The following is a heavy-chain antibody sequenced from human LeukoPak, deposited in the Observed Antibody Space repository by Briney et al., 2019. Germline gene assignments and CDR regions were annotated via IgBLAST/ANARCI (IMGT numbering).Heavy chain of an antibody. V-gene: IGHV3-9*01. Sequence: GRSLRLSCAASGFTFDKNAMHWVRQAPGKGLEWVSGISWNSDTMAYVDSVKGRFTISRDNAKNSLYLQMNSLTPEDTALYYCAKAGSGWSYFDCWGQGTLVTVSS. D-gene: IGHD6-19*01. CDR1: GFTFDKNA. J-gene: IGHJ4*02. CDR3: AKAGSGWSYFDC. CDR2: ISWNSDTM.